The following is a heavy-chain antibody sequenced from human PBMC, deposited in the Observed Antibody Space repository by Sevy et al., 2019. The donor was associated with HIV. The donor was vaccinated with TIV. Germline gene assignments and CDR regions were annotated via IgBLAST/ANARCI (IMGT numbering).Heavy chain of an antibody. CDR1: GFTFSSYA. Sequence: GGSLRLSCAASGFTFSSYAMHWVRQAPGKGLEWVAVISDDGSNKYYGDSVKGRFPISRDNSKNTLYLQMNSLRAEDTAVYYCARDGLASPSYYFDYWGQGTLVTVSS. V-gene: IGHV3-30*04. J-gene: IGHJ4*02. D-gene: IGHD3-9*01. CDR3: ARDGLASPSYYFDY. CDR2: ISDDGSNK.